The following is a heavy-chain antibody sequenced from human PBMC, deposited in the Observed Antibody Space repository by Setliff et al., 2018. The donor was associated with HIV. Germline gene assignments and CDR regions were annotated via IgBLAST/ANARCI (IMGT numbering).Heavy chain of an antibody. Sequence: SETLSLTCTVSGGSIYGSDYYWGWIRQPPGKGLESIGSIYYSGSTYYKPSLKSRVTISVDTSKNQFSLNLSSVTAADTAVYYCARGEFYCGTDCYWSSFDYWGQGILVTVSS. CDR3: ARGEFYCGTDCYWSSFDY. CDR2: IYYSGST. CDR1: GGSIYGSDYY. V-gene: IGHV4-39*01. D-gene: IGHD2-21*02. J-gene: IGHJ4*02.